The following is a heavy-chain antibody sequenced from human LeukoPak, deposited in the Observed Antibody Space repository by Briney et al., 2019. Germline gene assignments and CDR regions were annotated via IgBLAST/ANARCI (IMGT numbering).Heavy chain of an antibody. CDR1: GFTFSTYA. V-gene: IGHV3-23*01. J-gene: IGHJ5*02. Sequence: PGGSLRLSCAASGFTFSTYAMSWVRQAPGKGLEWVSAISSSGGNTIYADSVKGRFTISRDNSKNTLYLQMNSLRAEDTAVYYCAKFSPGTEDWFDPWGQGTLVTVSS. D-gene: IGHD1-1*01. CDR2: ISSSGGNT. CDR3: AKFSPGTEDWFDP.